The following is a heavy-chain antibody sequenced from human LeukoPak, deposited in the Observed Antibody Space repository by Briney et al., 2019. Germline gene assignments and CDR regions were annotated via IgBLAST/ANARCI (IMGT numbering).Heavy chain of an antibody. CDR1: GYSFTYYW. D-gene: IGHD5-24*01. V-gene: IGHV5-51*01. Sequence: GESLKISCKGFGYSFTYYWIGWVRQMPGKGLEWMGIIYPGDSDTRYSPSFQGQVTISADKSISTAYLQWSSLRASDTAMYYCASCGEMPTISSCYFDTGAREPWSPSPQ. CDR3: ASCGEMPTISSCYFDT. CDR2: IYPGDSDT. J-gene: IGHJ4*02.